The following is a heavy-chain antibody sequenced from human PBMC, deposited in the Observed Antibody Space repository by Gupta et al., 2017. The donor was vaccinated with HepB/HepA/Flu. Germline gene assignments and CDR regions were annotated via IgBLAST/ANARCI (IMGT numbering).Heavy chain of an antibody. J-gene: IGHJ4*02. Sequence: EVQLVESGGALVQPGGSLRLSCAASGFTFSTQWMDWVRQAPGKGLEWVANIRQDGNEKYYVDSVKGRFTISRGNANDALYLQMDSLRAEDTAVYYCSRTLDDWGQGTLVTVSS. CDR3: SRTLDD. CDR1: GFTFSTQW. V-gene: IGHV3-7*01. CDR2: IRQDGNEK.